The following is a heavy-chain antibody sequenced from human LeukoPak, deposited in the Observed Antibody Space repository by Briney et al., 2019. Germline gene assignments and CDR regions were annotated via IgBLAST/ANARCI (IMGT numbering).Heavy chain of an antibody. CDR2: ISASGSTI. D-gene: IGHD6-19*01. CDR3: ARDSIAVADY. V-gene: IGHV3-48*03. J-gene: IGHJ4*02. CDR1: GFTFSTYE. Sequence: GGSLRLSCAASGFTFSTYEMNWVRQAPGKGLEWVSYISASGSTIYYADSVKGRFTISRDNAKNSLYLQMNSLRAEDTAVYYCARDSIAVADYWGQGTLVTVSS.